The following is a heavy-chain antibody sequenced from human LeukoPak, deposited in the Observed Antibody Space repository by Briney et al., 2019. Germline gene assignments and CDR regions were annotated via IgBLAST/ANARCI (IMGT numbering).Heavy chain of an antibody. CDR2: ISNSGGAT. Sequence: HPGGSLRLSCAASGFTFSSYAMTWVRQAPGKGLEWVSAISNSGGATYYADSVKGRFTISRDNSKNTLFLQMNSLRAEDTAVYYCARDTVFARNFDWFGYMDVWGKGTTVTVSS. J-gene: IGHJ6*03. CDR3: ARDTVFARNFDWFGYMDV. V-gene: IGHV3-23*01. D-gene: IGHD3-9*01. CDR1: GFTFSSYA.